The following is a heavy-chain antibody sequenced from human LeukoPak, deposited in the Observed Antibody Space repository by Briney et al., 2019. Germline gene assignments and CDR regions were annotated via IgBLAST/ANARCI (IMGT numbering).Heavy chain of an antibody. J-gene: IGHJ6*03. CDR3: VGVRKVTNRRFWSGYSQGLYYYYYMDV. CDR1: GGSLSSSSYY. D-gene: IGHD3-3*01. CDR2: IYYSGST. V-gene: IGHV4-39*01. Sequence: SETLSLTCTVSGGSLSSSSYYWGWIRQPPGKGLEGIGCIYYSGSTYYNPSLKSRVTISVDTSKNQFSLKLSSVTAADTAVYYCVGVRKVTNRRFWSGYSQGLYYYYYMDVWGKGTTVTVSS.